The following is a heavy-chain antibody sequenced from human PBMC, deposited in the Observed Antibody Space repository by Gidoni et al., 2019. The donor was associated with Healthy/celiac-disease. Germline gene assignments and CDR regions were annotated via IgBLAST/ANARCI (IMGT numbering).Heavy chain of an antibody. V-gene: IGHV3-23*01. CDR3: AKARDGSYGYSGFDY. J-gene: IGHJ4*02. D-gene: IGHD5-18*01. CDR1: GFTFSRDA. Sequence: EVQLLESGGGLVQPGGSLRLSCAASGFTFSRDAMRWVRQAPGKGLEWVSAISGSGGSTYYADSVKGRFTISRDNSKNKLYLQMNSLRAEDTAVYYCAKARDGSYGYSGFDYWGQGTLVTVSS. CDR2: ISGSGGST.